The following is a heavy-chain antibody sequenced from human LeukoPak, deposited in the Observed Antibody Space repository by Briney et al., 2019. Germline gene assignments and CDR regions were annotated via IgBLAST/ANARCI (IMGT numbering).Heavy chain of an antibody. D-gene: IGHD3-22*01. Sequence: SETLSLTCTVSGYSISSGHYWGWIRQPPGKGLEWIGSMYHSGSTYYNPPLKSRVTISEDTSKNQFSLKLRSVTAADTAVYYCARQRAIVVAPGHFDYWGQGTLVTVSS. CDR3: ARQRAIVVAPGHFDY. V-gene: IGHV4-38-2*02. CDR1: GYSISSGHY. J-gene: IGHJ4*02. CDR2: MYHSGST.